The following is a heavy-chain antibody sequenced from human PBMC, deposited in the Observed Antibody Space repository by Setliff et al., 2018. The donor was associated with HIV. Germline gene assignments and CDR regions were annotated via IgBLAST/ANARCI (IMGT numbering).Heavy chain of an antibody. V-gene: IGHV3-7*04. D-gene: IGHD6-19*01. CDR3: ARVGQWLSFDY. CDR1: GFTFDSHW. Sequence: GESLKISCAASGFTFDSHWMDWVRQAPGKGLEWVANIKPDGSDKIYADSVKGRFAISRDNAKNSLYLQMNSLRVEDTAVYYCARVGQWLSFDYWGQGALVTVSS. CDR2: IKPDGSDK. J-gene: IGHJ4*02.